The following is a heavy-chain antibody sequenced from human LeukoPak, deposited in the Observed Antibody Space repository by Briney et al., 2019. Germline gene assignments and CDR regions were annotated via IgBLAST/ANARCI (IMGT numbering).Heavy chain of an antibody. J-gene: IGHJ4*02. V-gene: IGHV3-21*01. D-gene: IGHD3-3*01. CDR2: ISSSSSYI. CDR1: GFTFSSYS. Sequence: GGSLRLSCAASGFTFSSYSMNWVRQAPGKGLEWVSSISSSSSYIYYADSVKGRFTISRDNAKNSLYLQMNSLRAEDTAVYYCARDSEWLSKNLDYWGQGTLVTVSS. CDR3: ARDSEWLSKNLDY.